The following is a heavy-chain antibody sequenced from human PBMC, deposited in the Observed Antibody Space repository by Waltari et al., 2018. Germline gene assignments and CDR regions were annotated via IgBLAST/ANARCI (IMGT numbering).Heavy chain of an antibody. J-gene: IGHJ6*02. CDR1: GYSYTSYW. CDR2: IYPRDSDT. D-gene: IGHD4-17*01. CDR3: ESSMTPVTLDDYYYGMDV. Sequence: EVQLVQSGAEVKKPGESLKISCKGSGYSYTSYWIGWVRQMTGKGLEWMGIIYPRDSDTRYGPSVKGQDATSADKTIRTAYRQWRSRMALDTSMYCRESSMTPVTLDDYYYGMDVGGPGATVAV. V-gene: IGHV5-51*03.